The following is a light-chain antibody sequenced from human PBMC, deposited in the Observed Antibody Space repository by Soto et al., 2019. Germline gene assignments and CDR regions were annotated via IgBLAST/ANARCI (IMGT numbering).Light chain of an antibody. J-gene: IGKJ4*01. CDR3: QQYKNWPT. CDR2: AAS. CDR1: QSVTND. V-gene: IGKV3-15*01. Sequence: IVLTQSPGTLSLSPGERVTLSCRASQSVTNDLVWYQHKPGQAPRPLIYAASTRATGIPARFSGSGSGTEFTLTISSLQSEDFAVYYCQQYKNWPTFGGGTKVDIK.